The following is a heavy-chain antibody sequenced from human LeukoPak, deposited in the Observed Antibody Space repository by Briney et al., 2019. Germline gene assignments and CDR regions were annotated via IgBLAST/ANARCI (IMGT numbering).Heavy chain of an antibody. CDR1: GFTFSSYA. Sequence: QPGGSLRLSCAASGFTFSSYAMSWVRQAPGKGLEWVSAISGSSSSTWYADSVKGRFTISRDNAKNSLYLQMNSLRAEDTAVHYCGRGGWRSSGSPQLTYWAQGTRVTVP. J-gene: IGHJ4*02. CDR2: ISGSSSST. V-gene: IGHV3-23*01. D-gene: IGHD6-25*01. CDR3: GRGGWRSSGSPQLTY.